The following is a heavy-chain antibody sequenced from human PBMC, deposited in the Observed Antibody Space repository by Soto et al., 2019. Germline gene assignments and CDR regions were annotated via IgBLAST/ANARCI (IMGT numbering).Heavy chain of an antibody. D-gene: IGHD3-22*01. J-gene: IGHJ4*02. V-gene: IGHV3-48*01. CDR2: INSGSTSV. Sequence: EVQLVESGGGLVQPGGSLRLSCVASGFIFNSYSMNWVRQAPGKGLEWISYINSGSTSVFYADSVKGRFTISRDNAKNSLYLQMNSLRGEDTAVYYCGSSASPDAYWGQGTLVTVSS. CDR1: GFIFNSYS. CDR3: GSSASPDAY.